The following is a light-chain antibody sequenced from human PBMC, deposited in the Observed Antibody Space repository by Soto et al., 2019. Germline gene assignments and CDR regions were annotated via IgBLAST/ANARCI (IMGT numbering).Light chain of an antibody. V-gene: IGKV3-20*01. CDR2: GAS. CDR1: QSVSSYS. J-gene: IGKJ1*01. CDR3: QQYGGSPWT. Sequence: ELLMTQSPATLSVSPGERATLSCRASQSVSSYSLAWYQQKPGHPPRVFIYGASTRATGIPDRISGSGSGTDFTLTISRLEPEDFAVYYCQQYGGSPWTFGQGTKVDIK.